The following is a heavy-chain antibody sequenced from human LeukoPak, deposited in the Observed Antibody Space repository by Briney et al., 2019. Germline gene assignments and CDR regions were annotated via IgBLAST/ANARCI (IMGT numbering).Heavy chain of an antibody. J-gene: IGHJ4*02. CDR1: GYTFTSYG. Sequence: ASVKVSCKASGYTFTSYGISWVRQAPGQGLEWMGWVSAYNGNTNYAQKFQGRVTMTTDTPTSTVCMELRSLRSDDTAVYYCGRHDGGSGWPWLGTDYWGQGTLVTVSS. CDR2: VSAYNGNT. V-gene: IGHV1-18*01. D-gene: IGHD6-25*01. CDR3: GRHDGGSGWPWLGTDY.